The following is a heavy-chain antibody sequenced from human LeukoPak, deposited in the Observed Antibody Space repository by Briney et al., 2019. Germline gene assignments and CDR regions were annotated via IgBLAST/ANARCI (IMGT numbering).Heavy chain of an antibody. J-gene: IGHJ4*02. CDR2: ISSDGKNK. V-gene: IGHV3-30*04. CDR3: ARDPMADFDY. Sequence: HPGGSLRLSCAASGFTFSTYAFHWVRQAPGTGLEWVAVISSDGKNKIYADSVKGRFTISRDNSKNTLFLQMNSLRTEDTAVYYCARDPMADFDYWGQGTLVTVSS. D-gene: IGHD2-8*01. CDR1: GFTFSTYA.